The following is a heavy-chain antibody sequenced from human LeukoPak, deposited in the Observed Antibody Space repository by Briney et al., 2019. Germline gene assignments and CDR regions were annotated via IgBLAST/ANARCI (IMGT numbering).Heavy chain of an antibody. V-gene: IGHV4-4*07. Sequence: PSETLSLTCTVSGGPIRNSYWSWVRHSAGTGMQWIGRIHGTLGSTNHNPSLKSQVVMSLDTSSNQFSLRLSAMSAADTATYYCARIFDRDIWGQGTLVTVSP. CDR1: GGPIRNSY. D-gene: IGHD3-3*01. CDR2: IHGTLGST. J-gene: IGHJ3*02. CDR3: ARIFDRDI.